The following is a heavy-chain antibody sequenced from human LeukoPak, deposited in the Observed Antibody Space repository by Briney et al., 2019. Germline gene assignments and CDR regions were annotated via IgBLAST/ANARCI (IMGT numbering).Heavy chain of an antibody. CDR2: IIPIFGTA. J-gene: IGHJ6*02. D-gene: IGHD5-18*01. Sequence: SVKVSCKASGGTFSSYAISWVRQAPGQGLEWMGGIIPIFGTANYAQKFQGRVTITTDESTSTAYMELSSLRSEDTAVYYCARADVDTAMAETFDYYFYYGMDVWGQGTTVTVSS. V-gene: IGHV1-69*05. CDR1: GGTFSSYA. CDR3: ARADVDTAMAETFDYYFYYGMDV.